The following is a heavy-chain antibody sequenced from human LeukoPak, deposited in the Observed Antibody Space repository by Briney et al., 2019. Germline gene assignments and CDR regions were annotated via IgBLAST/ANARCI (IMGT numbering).Heavy chain of an antibody. D-gene: IGHD3-3*01. Sequence: GGSLRLSCAASGISFSTYVTAWVRQAPGKGLECVSAISGSGGDSYYAASVKGRFTISRDNSKNTLYLQMNSLRVEDTAVYYCAKSTDFWSGLLDYWGQGTLVTVSS. CDR2: ISGSGGDS. J-gene: IGHJ4*02. CDR1: GISFSTYV. CDR3: AKSTDFWSGLLDY. V-gene: IGHV3-23*01.